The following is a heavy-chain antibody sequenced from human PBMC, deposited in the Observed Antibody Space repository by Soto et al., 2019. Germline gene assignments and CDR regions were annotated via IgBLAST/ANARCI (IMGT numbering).Heavy chain of an antibody. CDR3: ANTVWRGLQLLGGYFDY. Sequence: VEALRLSCAASGFTFSSYAMSWVRHAPGKGLEWVSAIRGSGSSTYYADSVKGRLTISRDNSKNTLYLQMNSLRAEDTAVHYCANTVWRGLQLLGGYFDYWGKRTLVTVSS. CDR2: IRGSGSST. V-gene: IGHV3-23*01. D-gene: IGHD5-12*01. CDR1: GFTFSSYA. J-gene: IGHJ4*02.